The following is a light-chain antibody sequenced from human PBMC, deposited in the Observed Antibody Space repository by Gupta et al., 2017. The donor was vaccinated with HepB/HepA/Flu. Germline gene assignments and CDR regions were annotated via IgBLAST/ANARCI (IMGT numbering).Light chain of an antibody. V-gene: IGLV1-51*01. Sequence: QSVLTQPPSVSAAPGQKVTISRPGSSSNIGNNYVSWYQQLPGTAPKLLLYDNDKRPSGIPDRFSGSKSGTSATLGIAGLQTGDEADYYCGTWDSSLSASVFGWGTKLTVL. CDR1: SSNIGNNY. CDR2: DND. CDR3: GTWDSSLSASV. J-gene: IGLJ2*01.